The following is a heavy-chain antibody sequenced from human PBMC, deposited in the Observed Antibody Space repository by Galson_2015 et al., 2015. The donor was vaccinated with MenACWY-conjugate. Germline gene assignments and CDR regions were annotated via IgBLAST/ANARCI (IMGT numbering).Heavy chain of an antibody. CDR2: IKPDGNEK. CDR1: GFTFSYYR. J-gene: IGHJ4*02. V-gene: IGHV3-7*03. Sequence: SLRLSCAASGFTFSYYRMTWVRQTPGKGLEWVANIKPDGNEKYYVDSVKGRFTISRDNAKSSLYLQMNSLRAEDTAVYYCARGYCRGGTCYAGIDFWGQGILVTVSS. CDR3: ARGYCRGGTCYAGIDF. D-gene: IGHD2-15*01.